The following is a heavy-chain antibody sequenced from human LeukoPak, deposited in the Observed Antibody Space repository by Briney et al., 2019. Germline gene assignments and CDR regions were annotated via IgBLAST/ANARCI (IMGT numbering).Heavy chain of an antibody. CDR2: ISAYNGNT. Sequence: ASVKVSCKASGYTFTSYGISWVRQAPGQGLEWMGWISAYNGNTNYAQKLQGRVTMTTDTSTSTAYMELRSLRSDDTAVYYCARGSITMVRGVPILFDYWGQGTLVTVSS. D-gene: IGHD3-10*01. CDR3: ARGSITMVRGVPILFDY. V-gene: IGHV1-18*01. CDR1: GYTFTSYG. J-gene: IGHJ4*02.